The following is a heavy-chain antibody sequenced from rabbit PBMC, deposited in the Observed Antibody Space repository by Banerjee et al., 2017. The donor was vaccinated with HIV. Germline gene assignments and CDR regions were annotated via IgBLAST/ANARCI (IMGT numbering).Heavy chain of an antibody. CDR1: GLDISSYS. CDR2: IDPVFAST. D-gene: IGHD2-1*01. J-gene: IGHJ4*01. Sequence: QLVESGGGLVQPGGSLKLSCKASGLDISSYSMNWVRQAPGKGLEWIGYIDPVFASTYYASWVNGRFTISSHNAQNTLYLQLNSLTAADTATYFCAREYGGYGQMWGPGTLVTVS. CDR3: AREYGGYGQM. V-gene: IGHV1S7*01.